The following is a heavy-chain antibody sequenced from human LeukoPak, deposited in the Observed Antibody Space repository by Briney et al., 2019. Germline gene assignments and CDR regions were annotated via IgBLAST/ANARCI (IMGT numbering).Heavy chain of an antibody. J-gene: IGHJ4*02. CDR3: ATTPYYYDSSGYVDY. Sequence: ASVKVSCKASGYTFTSYGISWVRQAPGQGLEWMGWISAYNGNTNYAQKLQGRVTMTTDTSTSTAYMELRSLRSDDTAGYYCATTPYYYDSSGYVDYWGQGTLVTVSS. V-gene: IGHV1-18*01. CDR1: GYTFTSYG. CDR2: ISAYNGNT. D-gene: IGHD3-22*01.